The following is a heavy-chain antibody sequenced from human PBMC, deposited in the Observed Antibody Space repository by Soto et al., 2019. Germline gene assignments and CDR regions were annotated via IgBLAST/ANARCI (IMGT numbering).Heavy chain of an antibody. D-gene: IGHD2-15*01. CDR2: IKQDGSEK. Sequence: PGGSLRLSCAASGFTFSSYWTSWVRQAPGKGLEWVANIKQDGSEKYYVDSVKGRFTISRDNAKNSLYLQMNSLRAEDTAVYYCAREKIGYCSGGSCYSYAGYYYYYMDVWGKGTTVTVSS. V-gene: IGHV3-7*01. J-gene: IGHJ6*03. CDR3: AREKIGYCSGGSCYSYAGYYYYYMDV. CDR1: GFTFSSYW.